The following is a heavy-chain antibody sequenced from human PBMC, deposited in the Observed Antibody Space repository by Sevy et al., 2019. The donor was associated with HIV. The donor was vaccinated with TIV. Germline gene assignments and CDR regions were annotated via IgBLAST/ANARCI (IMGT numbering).Heavy chain of an antibody. CDR3: ARDRGNIVATFDYYYGMDV. J-gene: IGHJ6*02. V-gene: IGHV4-59*01. D-gene: IGHD5-12*01. CDR2: IYYSGST. CDR1: GGSISSYY. Sequence: SESLSLTCTVSGGSISSYYWSWIRQPPGKGLEWIGYIYYSGSTNYNPSLKSRDTISVDTSKNQFSLKLSSVTAADTAVYYCARDRGNIVATFDYYYGMDVWGQGTTVTVSS.